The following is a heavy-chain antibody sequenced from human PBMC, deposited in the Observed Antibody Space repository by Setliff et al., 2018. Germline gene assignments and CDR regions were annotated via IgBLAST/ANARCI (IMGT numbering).Heavy chain of an antibody. CDR3: ARHLDDFWSGYYDY. CDR2: IYYSGST. CDR1: GGSISSGGYY. J-gene: IGHJ4*02. D-gene: IGHD3-3*01. Sequence: PSETLSLTCTVSGGSISSGGYYWSWIRQHPGKGLEWIGYIYYSGSTYYNPSLKSRVTISVDTSKNQFSLKLSSVTAADTAVYYCARHLDDFWSGYYDYWGQGTLVTVSS. V-gene: IGHV4-31*03.